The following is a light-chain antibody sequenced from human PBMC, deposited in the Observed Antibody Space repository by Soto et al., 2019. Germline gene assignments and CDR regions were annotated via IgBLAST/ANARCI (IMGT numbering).Light chain of an antibody. Sequence: QSALTQPASVSGSPGQSITISCTGTSSDVGGYNYVSWYQQHPGKAPKLMIYDVTNRPSGVSNRFSGSKSGNTASLTISGLQAVDEADYYCSSYTSSSILYVFGTGTKLTVL. J-gene: IGLJ1*01. CDR1: SSDVGGYNY. V-gene: IGLV2-14*01. CDR2: DVT. CDR3: SSYTSSSILYV.